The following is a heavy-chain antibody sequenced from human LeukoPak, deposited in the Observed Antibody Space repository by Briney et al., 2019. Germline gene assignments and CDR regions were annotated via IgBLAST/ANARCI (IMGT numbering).Heavy chain of an antibody. Sequence: NTSETLSLTCTVSGGSVSTYYWSWIRQPPGKGLEWIGYIYYSGSTNYNPSLKSRVTISVDTSKNQFSLKLSSVTAADTAVYYCAREIRRFLEWLPNYYYYYMDVWGKGTTVTVSS. CDR3: AREIRRFLEWLPNYYYYYMDV. D-gene: IGHD3-3*01. CDR1: GGSVSTYY. V-gene: IGHV4-59*02. CDR2: IYYSGST. J-gene: IGHJ6*03.